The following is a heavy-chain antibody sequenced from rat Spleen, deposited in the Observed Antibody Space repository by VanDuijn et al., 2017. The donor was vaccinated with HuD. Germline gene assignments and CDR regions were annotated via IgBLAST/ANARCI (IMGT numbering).Heavy chain of an antibody. V-gene: IGHV2S12*01. CDR2: ISSGGTT. CDR1: GFSLTNNG. CDR3: TRSYGGYSQHWFPY. Sequence: QVQLKESGPGLVQPSQTLSLTCTVSGFSLTNNGVSWVRQPPGKGLEWIAAISSGGTTYYNSALKSRLSISRDTSKSQVFLKMNSLQTDDTAIYFCTRSYGGYSQHWFPYWGQGTLVTVSS. J-gene: IGHJ3*01. D-gene: IGHD1-11*01.